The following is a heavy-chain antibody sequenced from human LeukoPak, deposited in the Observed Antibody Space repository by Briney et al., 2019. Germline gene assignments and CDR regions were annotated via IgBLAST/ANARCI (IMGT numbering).Heavy chain of an antibody. CDR3: AKESNNYYYYMDV. V-gene: IGHV3-23*01. Sequence: PGGSLRLSCAASGFTFSIYAMTWVRQAPGKGLEWVSAISGSDGSTYYADSVKGRFTISRDNSKNTLYLQMNSLRAEDTAVYYCAKESNNYYYYMDVWGKGTTVTVSS. CDR1: GFTFSIYA. CDR2: ISGSDGST. D-gene: IGHD2/OR15-2a*01. J-gene: IGHJ6*03.